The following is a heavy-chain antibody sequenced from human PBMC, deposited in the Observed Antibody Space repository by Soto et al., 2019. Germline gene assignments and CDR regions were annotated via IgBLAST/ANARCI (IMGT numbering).Heavy chain of an antibody. V-gene: IGHV1-3*05. CDR2: INAGNGNT. CDR3: AKDPSYYDMDV. CDR1: GYTFTSYA. Sequence: QVQLVQSGAEEKKPGASVKVSCKASGYTFTSYAMHWVRQAPGQRLEWMGWINAGNGNTKYSQKFQGRVTITRDTSASTANMELSSLRSEDTAVYCWAKDPSYYDMDVWGQGTTVTVYS. J-gene: IGHJ6*02.